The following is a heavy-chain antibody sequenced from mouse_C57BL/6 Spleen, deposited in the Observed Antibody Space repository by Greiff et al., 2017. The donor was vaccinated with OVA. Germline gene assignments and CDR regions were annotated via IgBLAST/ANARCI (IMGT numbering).Heavy chain of an antibody. J-gene: IGHJ2*01. D-gene: IGHD1-1*01. CDR3: AGGFITTVVADY. V-gene: IGHV14-3*01. Sequence: FQLQHSVAELVRPGASFKFSCTASGSHIKTTYLHWVKQRPEQGLEWIGRIDPANVNTTSAPKFQGKATITADPSSNTAYLQLSSLTSEDTASYYGAGGFITTVVADYWGQGTTLTVSS. CDR2: IDPANVNT. CDR1: GSHIKTTY.